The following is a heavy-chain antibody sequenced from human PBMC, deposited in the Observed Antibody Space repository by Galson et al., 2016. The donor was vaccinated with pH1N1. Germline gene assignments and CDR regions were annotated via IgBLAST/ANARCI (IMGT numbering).Heavy chain of an antibody. CDR2: INTNTGNP. D-gene: IGHD2-2*01. CDR1: GYTFTSNA. J-gene: IGHJ6*02. V-gene: IGHV7-4-1*04. CDR3: ARSYCSSTSCYGESYYYYGMDV. Sequence: SVKVSCKASGYTFTSNAMNWVRQAPGQGLEWMGWINTNTGNPTYAQGFTGRFVFSLDTSVSMAYLQISSLKAEDTAVYYCARSYCSSTSCYGESYYYYGMDVWGQGTTVTVSS.